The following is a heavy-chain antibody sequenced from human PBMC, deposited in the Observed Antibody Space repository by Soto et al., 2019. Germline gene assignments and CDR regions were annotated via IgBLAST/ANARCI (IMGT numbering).Heavy chain of an antibody. CDR3: ARDEIVDTAMLYNWFDP. J-gene: IGHJ5*02. CDR1: GYTFTSYA. Sequence: QVQLVQSGAEVKKPGASVKVSCKASGYTFTSYAMHWVRQAPGQRLEWMGWINAGNGNTKYSQKFQGRVTITRDTSASTAYMELSSLRSEDTAVYYSARDEIVDTAMLYNWFDPWGQGTLVTVSS. CDR2: INAGNGNT. D-gene: IGHD5-18*01. V-gene: IGHV1-3*01.